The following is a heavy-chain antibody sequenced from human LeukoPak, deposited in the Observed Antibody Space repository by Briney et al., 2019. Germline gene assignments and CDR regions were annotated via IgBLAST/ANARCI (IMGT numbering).Heavy chain of an antibody. V-gene: IGHV3-30*03. D-gene: IGHD1-26*01. J-gene: IGHJ3*02. CDR1: GFTFSSYG. CDR2: ISYDGSNK. Sequence: GGSLRPSCAASGFTFSSYGMHWVRQAPGKGLEWVAVISYDGSNKYYADSVKGRFTISRDNSKNTLYLQMNSLRAEDTAIYYCARGGDTVGATRSAFDIWGQGTLVTVSS. CDR3: ARGGDTVGATRSAFDI.